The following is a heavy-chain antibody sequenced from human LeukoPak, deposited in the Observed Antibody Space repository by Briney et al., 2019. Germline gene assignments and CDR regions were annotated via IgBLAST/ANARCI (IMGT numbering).Heavy chain of an antibody. CDR3: AGGPRESYYNWFDP. J-gene: IGHJ5*02. Sequence: SETLSLTCGVYVGSFSGYPWNWIRHPPGKDLEWLGEINHSESANYHPPLKSRATLSIDTSQNQVSLSLSSVTAADTAVYYCAGGPRESYYNWFDPWGQGTLVTVSS. CDR1: VGSFSGYP. D-gene: IGHD3-10*01. CDR2: INHSESA. V-gene: IGHV4-34*01.